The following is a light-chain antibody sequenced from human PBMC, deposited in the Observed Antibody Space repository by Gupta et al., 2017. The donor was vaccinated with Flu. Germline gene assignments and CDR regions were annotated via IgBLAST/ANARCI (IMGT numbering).Light chain of an antibody. V-gene: IGLV2-23*02. CDR3: CAYAVSNTP. Sequence: QPASVSGSPGQSITISCTGTSSAVVSFHLVSWYQQHPGKAPTLIIYEVTQRPSGVSVRFSGSKSGNTAALTISGLQAEDEADYYCCAYAVSNTPFGGGTKLTVL. J-gene: IGLJ3*02. CDR1: SSAVVSFHL. CDR2: EVT.